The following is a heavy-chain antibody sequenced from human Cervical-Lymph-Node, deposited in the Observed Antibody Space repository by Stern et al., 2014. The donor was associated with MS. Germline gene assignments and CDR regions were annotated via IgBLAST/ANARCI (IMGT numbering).Heavy chain of an antibody. CDR2: INPTGGST. Sequence: QVQLVQSGAEVKKPGASVKISCKASGYTFTAYYLYWVRQASGQGLEWMGIINPTGGSTTYAQTFQGRVPMTADTSTRTVYMDLSSLTSEDTAIYYCARAGSGNSNYFDYWGQGTLVTVSP. D-gene: IGHD3-22*01. J-gene: IGHJ4*02. CDR1: GYTFTAYY. V-gene: IGHV1-46*01. CDR3: ARAGSGNSNYFDY.